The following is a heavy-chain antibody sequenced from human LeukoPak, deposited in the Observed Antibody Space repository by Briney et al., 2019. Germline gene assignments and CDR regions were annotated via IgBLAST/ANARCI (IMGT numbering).Heavy chain of an antibody. V-gene: IGHV3-30*18. D-gene: IGHD3-22*01. CDR2: ISYDGSNK. CDR3: AKGLDEYDSSGYYYPYYYGMDV. CDR1: GFTFSSYG. Sequence: GGSLRLSCAASGFTFSSYGMHWVRQAPGKGLEWVAVISYDGSNKYYADSVKGRFTISRDNSKNTLYLQMNSLRAEDTAVYYCAKGLDEYDSSGYYYPYYYGMDVWGQGTTVTVSS. J-gene: IGHJ6*02.